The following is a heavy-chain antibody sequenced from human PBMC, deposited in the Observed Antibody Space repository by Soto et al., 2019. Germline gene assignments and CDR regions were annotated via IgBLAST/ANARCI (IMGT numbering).Heavy chain of an antibody. CDR3: VTSPRIYDYGGNFRIRRFDS. CDR1: GVSISSAEYF. V-gene: IGHV4-30-4*01. D-gene: IGHD4-17*01. J-gene: IGHJ4*02. CDR2: ISYSGNT. Sequence: SETLSLTCTVSGVSISSAEYFWNWIRQPPGKGLEWIGFISYSGNTYYNPSLKSRVKLSVDMSKNQFSLNLTSVTAADTAVYYCVTSPRIYDYGGNFRIRRFDSWGQGTLVTVSS.